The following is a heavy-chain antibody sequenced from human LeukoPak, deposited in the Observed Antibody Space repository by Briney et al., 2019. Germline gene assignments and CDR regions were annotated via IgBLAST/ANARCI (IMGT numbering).Heavy chain of an antibody. CDR2: IYYSGST. CDR3: ARGAAGYSYG. J-gene: IGHJ4*02. V-gene: IGHV4-59*01. CDR1: GGSISSYY. Sequence: PSETLSLTCTVSGGSISSYYWSWIRQPPGKGLEWLGHIYYSGSTNYNPSLRSRVPISIDMSKNRFSLRLSSVTAADRAVYYFARGAAGYSYGWGQGTLVTVSS. D-gene: IGHD5-18*01.